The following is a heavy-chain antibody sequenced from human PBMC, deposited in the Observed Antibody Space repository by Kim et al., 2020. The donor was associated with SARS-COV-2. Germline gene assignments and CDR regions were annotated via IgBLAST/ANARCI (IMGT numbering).Heavy chain of an antibody. CDR2: IYYSGST. CDR1: GGSISSSSYY. J-gene: IGHJ6*02. CDR3: ARRGDYYDSSEDYYYGMDV. D-gene: IGHD3-22*01. Sequence: SETLSLTCTVSGGSISSSSYYWGWIRQPPGKGLEWIGSIYYSGSTYYNPSLKSRVTISVDTSKNQFSLKLSSVTAADTAVYYCARRGDYYDSSEDYYYGMDVWGQGTTVTVSS. V-gene: IGHV4-39*01.